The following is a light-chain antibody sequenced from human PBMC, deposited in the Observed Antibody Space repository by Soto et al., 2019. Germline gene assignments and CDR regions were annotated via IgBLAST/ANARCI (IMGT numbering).Light chain of an antibody. V-gene: IGLV8-61*01. CDR1: SGSVSTTYY. CDR3: MLYMGGGLVV. Sequence: QTVVTQEPSFSVSPGGTVTLTCGLTSGSVSTTYYPSWYQQTPGQAPRTLIYSTNIRSSGVPDRFSGSILGNKAALTITGAQADDESDYHCMLYMGGGLVVFGGGTKLTFL. CDR2: STN. J-gene: IGLJ2*01.